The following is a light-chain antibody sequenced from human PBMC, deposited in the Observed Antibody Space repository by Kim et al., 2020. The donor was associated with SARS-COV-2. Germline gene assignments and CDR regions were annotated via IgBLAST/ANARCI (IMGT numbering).Light chain of an antibody. Sequence: QPASNSCKSSQSLLHSNGKTYLLWYVQKPGQSPQLLVYEVSNRCSGVPDRVSGSGSGTEFTLKISRVEAEDVGVYYCMQNIQLPTFGQGTRLEIK. J-gene: IGKJ5*01. CDR2: EVS. V-gene: IGKV2D-29*02. CDR1: QSLLHSNGKTY. CDR3: MQNIQLPT.